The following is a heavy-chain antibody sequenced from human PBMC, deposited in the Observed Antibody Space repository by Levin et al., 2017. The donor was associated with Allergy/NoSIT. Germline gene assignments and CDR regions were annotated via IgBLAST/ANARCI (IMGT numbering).Heavy chain of an antibody. J-gene: IGHJ5*02. V-gene: IGHV3-21*01. CDR3: ARSLERDRDWFDP. Sequence: KTGGSLRLSCAGSGFSFSDDSMNWVRQAPGKGLEWVSSISRTSNYIYYADSVKGRFTVSRDNAKNSLYLQMNSLTVEDTAVYYCARSLERDRDWFDPWGQGTLVTVSS. CDR2: ISRTSNYI. D-gene: IGHD1-1*01. CDR1: GFSFSDDS.